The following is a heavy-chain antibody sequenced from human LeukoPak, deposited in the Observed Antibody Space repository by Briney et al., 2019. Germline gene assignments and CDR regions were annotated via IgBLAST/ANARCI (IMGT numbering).Heavy chain of an antibody. CDR1: GGSISSSSHY. Sequence: SETLSLTCTVSGGSISSSSHYWGWIRQPPGKGLEWIGSMYYRGSTYHNPSLKSRVTISVDTSKNQFSLKLSSVTAADTAVYYCATTTIRLGYWGQGSLVTVSS. D-gene: IGHD1-26*01. J-gene: IGHJ4*02. CDR3: ATTTIRLGY. V-gene: IGHV4-39*07. CDR2: MYYRGST.